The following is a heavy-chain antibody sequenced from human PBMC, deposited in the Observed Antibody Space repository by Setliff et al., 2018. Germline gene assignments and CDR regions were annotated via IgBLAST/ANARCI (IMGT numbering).Heavy chain of an antibody. D-gene: IGHD2-2*01. CDR1: GFGFTTFG. CDR3: VRAPPTVVIPPGRAFFDP. V-gene: IGHV1-18*01. J-gene: IGHJ5*02. CDR2: ISPYSGNT. Sequence: GASVKVSCKTSGFGFTTFGFSWVRQAPGQGLEWLGSISPYSGNTNYPQWLQDRVTMTIDTSATTVYMELQSLRSDDTAVYYCVRAPPTVVIPPGRAFFDPWGQGTLVTVSS.